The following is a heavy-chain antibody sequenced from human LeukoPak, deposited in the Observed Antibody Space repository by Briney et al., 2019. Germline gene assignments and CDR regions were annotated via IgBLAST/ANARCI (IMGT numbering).Heavy chain of an antibody. CDR3: ARVFVVRGVHFDC. CDR1: GYTFTSYA. D-gene: IGHD3-10*01. Sequence: ASVKVSCKASGYTFTSYAMHWVRQAPGQRLEWMGWINAGNGNTKYSQKFQGRVTITRDTSASTAYMELSSLRSEDTAVYYCARVFVVRGVHFDCWGQGTLVTVSS. CDR2: INAGNGNT. J-gene: IGHJ4*02. V-gene: IGHV1-3*01.